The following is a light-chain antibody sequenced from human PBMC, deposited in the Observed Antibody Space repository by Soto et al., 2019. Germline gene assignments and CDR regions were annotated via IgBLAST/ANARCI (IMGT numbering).Light chain of an antibody. V-gene: IGLV2-11*01. Sequence: QSALTQPRSVSGSPGQSVTISCTGTSSDVGNYNYVSWYQQYPGKAPKVMIFDVSKRPSGVPDRFFGSKSGNTASLTISGLQAEDEADYYCCSYAGSNTYVFGTGTKLTVL. CDR1: SSDVGNYNY. CDR2: DVS. CDR3: CSYAGSNTYV. J-gene: IGLJ1*01.